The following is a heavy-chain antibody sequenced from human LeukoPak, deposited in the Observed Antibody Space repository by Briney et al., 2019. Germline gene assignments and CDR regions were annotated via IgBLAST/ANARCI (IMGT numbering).Heavy chain of an antibody. Sequence: PGGSLRLSCAASGFTVSSNYMSWVRQAPGKGLEWVSLIYSGVSTYYADSVKGRFTISRDNAKNSLYLQMKSLRAEDTAIYYCAREGAGFCSGTTCPDFDSWGQGTLVTVSS. D-gene: IGHD2-2*01. CDR3: AREGAGFCSGTTCPDFDS. CDR1: GFTVSSNY. V-gene: IGHV3-53*01. J-gene: IGHJ4*02. CDR2: IYSGVST.